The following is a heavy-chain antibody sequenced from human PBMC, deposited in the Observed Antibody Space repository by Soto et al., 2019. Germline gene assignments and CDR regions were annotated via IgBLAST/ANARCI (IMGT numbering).Heavy chain of an antibody. D-gene: IGHD6-13*01. CDR1: GYTFTGYY. CDR3: ARQRVAAAGTYYYGMDV. J-gene: IGHJ6*02. CDR2: TNPNSGGT. Sequence: ASVKVSCKASGYTFTGYYMHWVRRAPGQGLEWMGWTNPNSGGTNYAQKFQGRVTMTRDTSISTAYMELSRLRSDDTAVYYCARQRVAAAGTYYYGMDVWGQGTTVTVSS. V-gene: IGHV1-2*02.